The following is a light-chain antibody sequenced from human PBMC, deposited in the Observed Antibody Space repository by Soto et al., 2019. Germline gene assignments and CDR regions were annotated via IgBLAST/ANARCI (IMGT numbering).Light chain of an antibody. CDR3: QQYHNWPA. J-gene: IGKJ1*01. CDR1: ESVFSS. Sequence: EIVMTQSPATLSVSPGERATLSCRASESVFSSLACFQHKPGQAPRLLIYGAATRATGIPARFSGSGSGTEFTLTISSLQSEDFAIYYCQQYHNWPAFGQGTKVDIK. CDR2: GAA. V-gene: IGKV3-15*01.